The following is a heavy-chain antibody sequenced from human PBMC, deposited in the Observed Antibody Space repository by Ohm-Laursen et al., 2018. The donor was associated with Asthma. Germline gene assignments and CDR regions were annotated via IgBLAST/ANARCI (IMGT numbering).Heavy chain of an antibody. CDR1: GGSISSGGYS. J-gene: IGHJ6*02. CDR3: ARNGAGHQPLHGMDV. D-gene: IGHD2-2*01. V-gene: IGHV4-30-2*01. CDR2: IYHSGST. Sequence: SQTLSLTCAVSGGSISSGGYSWSWIRQPPGKGLEWIGYIYHSGSTYYNPSLKSRVTISVDRSKNQFSLKLSSVTAADTAVYYCARNGAGHQPLHGMDVWGQGTTVTVSS.